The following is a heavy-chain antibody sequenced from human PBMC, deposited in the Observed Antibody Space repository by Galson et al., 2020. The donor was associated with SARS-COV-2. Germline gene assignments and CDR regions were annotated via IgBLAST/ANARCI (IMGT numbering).Heavy chain of an antibody. V-gene: IGHV4-59*11. Sequence: SETLSLTCTVSGDSIHTQFYNWIRQPPGRPLEWMGYVHYYGETSYNPSLETRITISQDTSENQFSLRLTSVTAADTAVYYCARGLYCTNGVCLFDFWGQGTLVTVSS. CDR3: ARGLYCTNGVCLFDF. D-gene: IGHD2-8*01. CDR2: VHYYGET. J-gene: IGHJ4*02. CDR1: GDSIHTQF.